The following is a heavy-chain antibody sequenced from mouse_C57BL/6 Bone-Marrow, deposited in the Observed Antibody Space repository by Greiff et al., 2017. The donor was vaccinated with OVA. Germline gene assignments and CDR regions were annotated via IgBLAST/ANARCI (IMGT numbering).Heavy chain of an antibody. CDR1: GYTFTSYN. CDR3: ARGVTRVNYAMDY. D-gene: IGHD2-2*01. CDR2: IYPGNGDT. V-gene: IGHV1-12*01. J-gene: IGHJ4*01. Sequence: SGAELVRPGASVKMSCKASGYTFTSYNVHWVKQTPRQGLEWIGAIYPGNGDTSYNQKFKGKATLTVDKSSSTAYMQLSSLTSGDSAVDFCARGVTRVNYAMDYWGQGTSVTVSS.